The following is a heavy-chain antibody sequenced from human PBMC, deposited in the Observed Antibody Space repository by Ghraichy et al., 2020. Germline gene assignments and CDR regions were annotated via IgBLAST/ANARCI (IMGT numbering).Heavy chain of an antibody. CDR3: GRGGYIYGSNPVDY. J-gene: IGHJ4*02. CDR1: GFTFNTYY. CDR2: IKQDGSGV. Sequence: GGSLRLSCAASGFTFNTYYMTWVRQAPGKGLEWVANIKQDGSGVDYVDSVKGRFTISRDNAKDSVYLQMSSLRAEDTAVYFCGRGGYIYGSNPVDYWGQGPQVPVSS. D-gene: IGHD5-18*01. V-gene: IGHV3-7*04.